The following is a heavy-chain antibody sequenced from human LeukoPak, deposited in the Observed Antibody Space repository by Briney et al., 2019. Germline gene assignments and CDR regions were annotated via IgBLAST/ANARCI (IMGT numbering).Heavy chain of an antibody. Sequence: ASVKVSCKASGYTFTSYGINWVRQATGQGLEWMGWMNPNSGNTGYAQKFQGRVTMTRNTSISTAYMELSSLRSEDTAVYYCAMHDTYYYGSGSFWGQGTLVTVSS. CDR2: MNPNSGNT. CDR1: GYTFTSYG. V-gene: IGHV1-8*02. J-gene: IGHJ4*02. D-gene: IGHD3-10*01. CDR3: AMHDTYYYGSGSF.